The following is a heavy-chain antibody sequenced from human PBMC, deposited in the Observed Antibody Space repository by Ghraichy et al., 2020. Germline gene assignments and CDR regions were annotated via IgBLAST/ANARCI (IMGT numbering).Heavy chain of an antibody. Sequence: ASVKVSCKVSGYTLTELSMHWVRQAPGKGLEWMGGFDPEDGETIYAQKFQGRVTMTEDTSTDTAYMELSSLRSEDTAVYYCATGYGDYDNYYYGMDVWGQGTTVTVSS. CDR2: FDPEDGET. D-gene: IGHD4-17*01. V-gene: IGHV1-24*01. CDR1: GYTLTELS. CDR3: ATGYGDYDNYYYGMDV. J-gene: IGHJ6*02.